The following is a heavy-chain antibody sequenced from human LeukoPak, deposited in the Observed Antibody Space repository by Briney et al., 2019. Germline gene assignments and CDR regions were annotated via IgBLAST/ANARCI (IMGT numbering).Heavy chain of an antibody. J-gene: IGHJ4*02. CDR2: IEYSGST. D-gene: IGHD3-22*01. Sequence: SETLSLTCTVSGASISSYYWNWIRQPPGKGLEWIGYIEYSGSTNYNPSLKSRVTISIDTSKNQFSLKLSSVTAADTAVYYCARGGTMIVVARPNYFFDYWGQGILATVSS. CDR3: ARGGTMIVVARPNYFFDY. V-gene: IGHV4-59*01. CDR1: GASISSYY.